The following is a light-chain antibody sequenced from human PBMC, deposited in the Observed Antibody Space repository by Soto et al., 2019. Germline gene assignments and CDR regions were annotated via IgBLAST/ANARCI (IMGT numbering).Light chain of an antibody. CDR3: QQYAATPRT. V-gene: IGKV3-20*01. Sequence: EIVLTQSPGTLSLSPGERATLSCRASQTVNSRYLAWYQQKPGQAPRLLIYGASSRATGIPDRFSGSESGTDFSLTISTLEPEDFAVYYCQQYAATPRTFGPGTKVEVK. J-gene: IGKJ3*01. CDR2: GAS. CDR1: QTVNSRY.